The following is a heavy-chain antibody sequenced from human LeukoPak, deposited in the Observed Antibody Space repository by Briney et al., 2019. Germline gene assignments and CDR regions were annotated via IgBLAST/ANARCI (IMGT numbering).Heavy chain of an antibody. J-gene: IGHJ4*02. CDR1: GGSISSYH. CDR2: IYYGGRT. CDR3: ARRSLKLVDADFDY. V-gene: IGHV4-59*08. Sequence: SETLSLTCSVSGGSISSYHGSWVRQPPGKGLEWIGYIYYGGRTNYNPSLKSRVTISVDTSKNQFSLTVGSVKSGGTSIYYCARRSLKLVDADFDYWGQGTLVTVSS. D-gene: IGHD3-16*02.